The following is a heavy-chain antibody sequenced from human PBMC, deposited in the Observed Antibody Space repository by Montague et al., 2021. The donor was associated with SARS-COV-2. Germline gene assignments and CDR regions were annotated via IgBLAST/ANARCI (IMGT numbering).Heavy chain of an antibody. D-gene: IGHD2-2*01. CDR2: IYTSGST. J-gene: IGHJ6*02. Sequence: TLSLTCTVSGGSISSGTYYWSWIRQPAGKGLEWIGRIYTSGSTNYNPSLKSRVTISVDTSKNQFYLKLSSVTAADTAVYYCARDRTLRRIDIGVENVFDIWGQGTTVTVSS. CDR3: ARDRTLRRIDIGVENVFDI. CDR1: GGSISSGTYY. V-gene: IGHV4-61*02.